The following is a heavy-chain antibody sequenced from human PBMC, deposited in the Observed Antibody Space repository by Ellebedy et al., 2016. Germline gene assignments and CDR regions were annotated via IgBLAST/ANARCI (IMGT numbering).Heavy chain of an antibody. Sequence: GGSLRLXCAASGFTFSNYGMTWVRQAPGKGLEWVSALRGSGDSTFYADSVQGRFTISRDNSKNILYLQMGSLRAEDTAVYYCAKNPAVTSSGFDYWGQGTLVTVSS. CDR1: GFTFSNYG. J-gene: IGHJ4*02. CDR2: LRGSGDST. CDR3: AKNPAVTSSGFDY. V-gene: IGHV3-23*01. D-gene: IGHD4-17*01.